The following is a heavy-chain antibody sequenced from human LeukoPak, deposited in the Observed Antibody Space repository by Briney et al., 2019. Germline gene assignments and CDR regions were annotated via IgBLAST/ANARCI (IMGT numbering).Heavy chain of an antibody. Sequence: GGSLRLSCAASGFTFSAYTMNWVRQAPGKGPEWVSSISSRGVYIYHADSVKGRFTISRDNAKNSLYLQMHSLSAEDTAVYYCARAGSSSHHYYYYMDVWGKGTTVSVSS. CDR2: ISSRGVYI. CDR3: ARAGSSSHHYYYYMDV. CDR1: GFTFSAYT. V-gene: IGHV3-21*01. J-gene: IGHJ6*03. D-gene: IGHD6-6*01.